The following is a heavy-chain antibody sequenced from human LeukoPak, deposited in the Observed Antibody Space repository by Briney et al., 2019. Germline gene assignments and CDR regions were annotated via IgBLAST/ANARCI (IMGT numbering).Heavy chain of an antibody. CDR3: ARDNGGTAMAYYYYYYVDV. J-gene: IGHJ6*03. V-gene: IGHV1-18*01. CDR1: GYTFTSYG. CDR2: ISAYNGNT. Sequence: ASVKVSCKASGYTFTSYGISWVRQAPGQGLEWMGWISAYNGNTNYAQKLQGRVTMTTDTSTSTAYMELRSLRSEDTAVYYCARDNGGTAMAYYYYYYVDVWGKGTTVTISS. D-gene: IGHD5-18*01.